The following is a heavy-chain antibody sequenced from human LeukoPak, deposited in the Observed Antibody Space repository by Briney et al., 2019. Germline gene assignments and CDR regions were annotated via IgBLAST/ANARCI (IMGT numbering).Heavy chain of an antibody. J-gene: IGHJ4*02. CDR2: ISDGGDAT. D-gene: IGHD2-21*01. CDR1: GFNLVDYA. V-gene: IGHV3-23*01. CDR3: AKSDCGGDGCKLLNY. Sequence: GGSLRLSCAVSGFNLVDYAMHWVRQAPGRGLEWVSGISDGGDATGYAESVKGRFTISRDNSKATVWLQMNSLRAEDTAHYYCAKSDCGGDGCKLLNYWAQGTLVTVSS.